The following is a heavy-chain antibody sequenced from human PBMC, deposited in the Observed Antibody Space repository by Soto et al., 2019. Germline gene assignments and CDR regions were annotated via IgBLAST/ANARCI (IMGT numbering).Heavy chain of an antibody. J-gene: IGHJ4*02. CDR2: IKNKANSYTT. V-gene: IGHV3-72*01. CDR3: VRVRLGAPTRYFDY. CDR1: GLSFSDHY. Sequence: GGSMRLSCTAAGLSFSDHYMDWVRKATGKGLEWVGRIKNKANSYTTQYAAAVKGRFTISREDSKNSLSLQMSSLKSDDTAVYYCVRVRLGAPTRYFDYWGQGTLVTVSS.